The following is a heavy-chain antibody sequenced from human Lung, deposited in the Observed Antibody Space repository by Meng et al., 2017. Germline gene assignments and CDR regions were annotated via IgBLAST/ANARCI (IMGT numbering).Heavy chain of an antibody. J-gene: IGHJ4*02. CDR1: GGSFSDYY. V-gene: IGHV4-34*01. D-gene: IGHD4-11*01. CDR2: INHSGST. Sequence: QRHQGGQDWLKPSDTLSLTCVVSGGSFSDYYWSWIRQPPGEGLEWIGEINHSGSTNYNPSLESRATISVDTSQNNLSLKLSSVAAADSAVYYCARGPTTMAHDFDYWGQGTLVTVSS. CDR3: ARGPTTMAHDFDY.